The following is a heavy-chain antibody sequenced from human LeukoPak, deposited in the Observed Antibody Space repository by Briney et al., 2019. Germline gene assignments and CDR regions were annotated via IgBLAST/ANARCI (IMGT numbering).Heavy chain of an antibody. D-gene: IGHD5-24*01. CDR3: TGKRFDP. Sequence: PGGSLRLSCAASGFTFSSYGMHWVRQAPGKGLEWVANIKQDGSEIYYVDSVKGRFTISRDNAKNSLYLQMNSLRAEDTAVYYCTGKRFDPWGQGTLVIVSS. CDR1: GFTFSSYG. J-gene: IGHJ5*02. V-gene: IGHV3-7*01. CDR2: IKQDGSEI.